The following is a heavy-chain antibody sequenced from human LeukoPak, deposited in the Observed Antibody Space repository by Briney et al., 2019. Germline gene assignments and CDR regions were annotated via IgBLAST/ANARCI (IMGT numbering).Heavy chain of an antibody. CDR3: TLGSLYSSSWYGDY. V-gene: IGHV3-23*01. CDR1: GFSFDTYA. J-gene: IGHJ4*02. D-gene: IGHD6-13*01. CDR2: ISGDGGST. Sequence: GVSLRLSCAASGFSFDTYAMTCVRQAPGKGLEWVSAISGDGGSTYYAVSVKGRFTISRDNSKNTLYLQMNGLRAEDTAVYYCTLGSLYSSSWYGDYWGQGTLVTGSS.